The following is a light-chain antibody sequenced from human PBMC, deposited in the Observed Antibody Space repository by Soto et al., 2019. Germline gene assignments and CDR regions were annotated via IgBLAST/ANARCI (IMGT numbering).Light chain of an antibody. V-gene: IGKV3D-15*01. CDR3: QQHNQWPIT. CDR2: DAS. Sequence: DMVLTQSPGTLSLSPGERATLSCRASQTITPTFLAWYQQKPGQAPRLLIYDASNRATGIPARFSGSGSGTEFTLTINSLQSEDSAVYYCQQHNQWPITFGQGTRLEI. J-gene: IGKJ5*01. CDR1: QTITPT.